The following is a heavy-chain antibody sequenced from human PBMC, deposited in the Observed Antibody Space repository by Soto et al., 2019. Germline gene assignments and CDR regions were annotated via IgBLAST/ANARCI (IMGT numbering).Heavy chain of an antibody. V-gene: IGHV1-58*01. J-gene: IGHJ4*02. CDR1: GFTFTSSA. CDR3: AAQNSGSYLGGENYFDY. Sequence: SVKVSCKASGFTFTSSAVQWVRQARGQRLEWIGWIVVGSGNTNYAQKFQERVTITRVMSTSTAYMELISLRSEDTAVYYCAAQNSGSYLGGENYFDYWGQGTLVTVSS. CDR2: IVVGSGNT. D-gene: IGHD1-26*01.